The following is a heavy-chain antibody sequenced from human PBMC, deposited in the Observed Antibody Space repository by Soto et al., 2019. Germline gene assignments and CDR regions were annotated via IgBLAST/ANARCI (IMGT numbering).Heavy chain of an antibody. CDR2: ITSSGSFI. CDR1: GFTFSNST. V-gene: IGHV3-21*01. D-gene: IGHD3-22*01. CDR3: ARVPAASDRTAFYYVSKFFYFDY. Sequence: PGGSLRLSCADSGFTFSNSTMNWVRQAPGKGLEWVACITSSGSFIYYADSMKGRFTISRDDAKKSLYLQMNSLRAEDTAVCYCARVPAASDRTAFYYVSKFFYFDYWGRGTQVTVSS. J-gene: IGHJ4*02.